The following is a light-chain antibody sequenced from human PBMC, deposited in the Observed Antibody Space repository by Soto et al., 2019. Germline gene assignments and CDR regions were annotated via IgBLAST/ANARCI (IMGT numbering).Light chain of an antibody. CDR3: LLSYSGGRNSGV. CDR1: TGAVTNDHY. J-gene: IGLJ2*01. Sequence: QAVVAQESSLTVSPGGTFTLTCGSSTGAVTNDHYPYWFQQKPGQAPRTLIYDTNNKHSWTPARFSSSLLGGKASLTLSGAQPEDESEDASLLSYSGGRNSGVFGGGTKLTVL. V-gene: IGLV7-46*01. CDR2: DTN.